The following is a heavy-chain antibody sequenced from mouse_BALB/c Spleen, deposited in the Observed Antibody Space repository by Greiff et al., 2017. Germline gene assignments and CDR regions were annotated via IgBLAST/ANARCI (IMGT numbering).Heavy chain of an antibody. V-gene: IGHV5-12-1*01. CDR1: GFAFSSYD. Sequence: EVQLVESGGGLVKPGGSLKLSCAASGFAFSSYDMSWVRQTPEKRLEWVAYISSGGGSTYYPDTVKGRFTISRDNAKNTLYLQMSSLKSEDTAMYYCARHGGGGAMDYWGQGTSVTVSS. J-gene: IGHJ4*01. CDR3: ARHGGGGAMDY. CDR2: ISSGGGST.